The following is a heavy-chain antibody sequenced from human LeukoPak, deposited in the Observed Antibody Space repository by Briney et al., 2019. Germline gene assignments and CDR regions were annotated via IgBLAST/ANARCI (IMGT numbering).Heavy chain of an antibody. V-gene: IGHV4-31*03. Sequence: SQTLSLTCTVSGGSISSGSYYWSWIRQHPGKGLEWIGYIYYSGSTYYNPSLKSRVIISVDTSKNQFSLKLSSVTAADTAVYYCASLSMVRGVIIPEYFQHWGQGTLVTVSS. D-gene: IGHD3-10*01. CDR3: ASLSMVRGVIIPEYFQH. CDR1: GGSISSGSYY. J-gene: IGHJ1*01. CDR2: IYYSGST.